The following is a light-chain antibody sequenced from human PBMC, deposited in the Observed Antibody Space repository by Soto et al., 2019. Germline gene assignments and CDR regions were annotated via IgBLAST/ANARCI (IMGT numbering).Light chain of an antibody. V-gene: IGKV1-39*01. Sequence: DIQMTRSPSSLSASVGDRVTITCRASQTISSYLHWYQQKPGKDPRLLIYATSNLNGGVPSRFSGSGSGTDFSLTISSLQPDDFATYYCQQSYSSPYTFGQGTNLDI. CDR2: ATS. CDR3: QQSYSSPYT. J-gene: IGKJ2*01. CDR1: QTISSY.